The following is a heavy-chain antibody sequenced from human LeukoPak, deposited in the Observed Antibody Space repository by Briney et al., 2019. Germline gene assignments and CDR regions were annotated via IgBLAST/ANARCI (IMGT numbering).Heavy chain of an antibody. V-gene: IGHV4-59*01. CDR3: ARVGSRGNAFDI. CDR2: IYYSGST. CDR1: GGSIRSYS. Sequence: SETLSLTCTVSGGSIRSYSLSWIRQPPGKGLEWIGHIYYSGSTSYNPSLKSRVTISADTSKNQFSLKLTSVTAADTDVYYCARVGSRGNAFDIWGQGTMVTVSS. D-gene: IGHD1-26*01. J-gene: IGHJ3*02.